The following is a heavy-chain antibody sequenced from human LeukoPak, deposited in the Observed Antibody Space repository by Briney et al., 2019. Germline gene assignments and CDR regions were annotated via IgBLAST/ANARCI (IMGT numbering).Heavy chain of an antibody. V-gene: IGHV4-39*01. CDR3: ARRLFGGSTGVYAYYYIDV. Sequence: SETLSLTCTVSGGSISSSSYYWGWIRQPPGKGLEWIGSIYYSGSTYYNPSLKSRVTISVDTSKNQFSLKLSSVTAADTAVYFCARRLFGGSTGVYAYYYIDVWGKGTTVAVSS. CDR1: GGSISSSSYY. D-gene: IGHD5/OR15-5a*01. J-gene: IGHJ6*03. CDR2: IYYSGST.